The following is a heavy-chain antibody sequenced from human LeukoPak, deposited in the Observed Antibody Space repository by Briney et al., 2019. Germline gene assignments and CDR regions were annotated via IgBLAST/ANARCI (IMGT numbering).Heavy chain of an antibody. J-gene: IGHJ5*02. D-gene: IGHD3-10*01. CDR2: TNHSGST. CDR1: GGSFSGYY. Sequence: SETLSLTCAVYGGSFSGYYWSWIRQPPGKGLEWIGETNHSGSTNYNPSLKSRVTISVDTSKNQFSLKLSSVTAADTAVYYCARGGISWPYYYGSGSYHSWFDPWGQGTLVTVSS. V-gene: IGHV4-34*01. CDR3: ARGGISWPYYYGSGSYHSWFDP.